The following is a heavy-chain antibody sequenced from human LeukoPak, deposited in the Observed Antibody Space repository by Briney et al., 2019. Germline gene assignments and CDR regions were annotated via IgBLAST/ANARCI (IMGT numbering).Heavy chain of an antibody. J-gene: IGHJ3*02. D-gene: IGHD3-22*01. CDR2: TYYRSKWYN. CDR3: ARERGRSTLYDSSGHDPFDI. V-gene: IGHV6-1*01. CDR1: GDSVSSSSAA. Sequence: SQTLSLTCAISGDSVSSSSAAWTWIRQSPSRGLEWLGRTYYRSKWYNDYAVSVKSRITINPDTSKNQFSLQLNSVTPEDTAVYYCARERGRSTLYDSSGHDPFDIWGQGTMVTVSS.